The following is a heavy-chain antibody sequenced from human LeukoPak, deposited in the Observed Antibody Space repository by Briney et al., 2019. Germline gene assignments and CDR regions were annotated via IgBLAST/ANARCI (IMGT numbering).Heavy chain of an antibody. V-gene: IGHV3-33*01. CDR2: ISYDGTNK. CDR1: GFNFSSYG. CDR3: ARDRGTRALDY. J-gene: IGHJ4*02. Sequence: PGGSLRLSCAAFGFNFSSYGIHLVRQAPGKGLEWVALISYDGTNKYYADSVKGRFTISRDNSKNTLYLQMNSLRAEDTAVYYCARDRGTRALDYWGQGTLVTVSS. D-gene: IGHD1-14*01.